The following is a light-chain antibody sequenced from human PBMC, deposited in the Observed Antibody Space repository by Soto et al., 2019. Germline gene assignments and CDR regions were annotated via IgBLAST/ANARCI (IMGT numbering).Light chain of an antibody. CDR3: QQYGNSRFM. V-gene: IGKV3-20*01. J-gene: IGKJ3*01. CDR1: QSVAISY. CDR2: GAS. Sequence: EIVLTQSPGTLSSAVGERATLSCRASQSVAISYLAWYQQKPGQAPRLLIFGASRRASGIPDRFSGSGSVTYFMLTISRLEPEDFAAYYCQQYGNSRFMFGPGTKVDSK.